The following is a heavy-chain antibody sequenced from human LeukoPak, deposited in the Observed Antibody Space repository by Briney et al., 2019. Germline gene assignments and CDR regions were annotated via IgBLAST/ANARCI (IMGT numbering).Heavy chain of an antibody. D-gene: IGHD3-10*01. CDR2: ISDDGSRT. J-gene: IGHJ4*02. V-gene: IGHV3-30-3*01. CDR3: ARGNGPGSFLIDY. CDR1: GFTFSTYA. Sequence: PGGPLRLSCAASGFTFSTYAVHWVRQAPGKGLEWVAIISDDGSRTYYSNSVKGRFTISRDNSRNTLYLQMNSLRPEDTAVYYCARGNGPGSFLIDYWGQGTLVTVSS.